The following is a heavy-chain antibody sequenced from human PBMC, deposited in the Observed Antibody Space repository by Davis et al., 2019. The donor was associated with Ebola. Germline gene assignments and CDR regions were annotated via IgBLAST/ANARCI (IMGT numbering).Heavy chain of an antibody. V-gene: IGHV3-74*01. Sequence: GESLKISCAASGFTFSSYWMHWVRQAPGKGLVWVSRINSDGSSTSYADSVKGRFTISRDNAKNTLYLQMNSLRAEDTAVYYCARGLTMIQAWGMDVWGQGTTVTVSS. CDR3: ARGLTMIQAWGMDV. CDR1: GFTFSSYW. CDR2: INSDGSST. J-gene: IGHJ6*02. D-gene: IGHD3-22*01.